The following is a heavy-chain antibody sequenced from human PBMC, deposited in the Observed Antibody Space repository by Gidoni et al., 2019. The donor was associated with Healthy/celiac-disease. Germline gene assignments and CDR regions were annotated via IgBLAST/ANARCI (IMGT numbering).Heavy chain of an antibody. Sequence: QVQLQQWGAGLLKPSETLSLTCAVYGGSFSGYYWSWIRQPPGKGLEGIGEINHSGSTNYNPSLKSRVTISVDTSKNQFSLKLSSVTAADTTVYYCARGYYDSSGYQGAFDIWGQGTMVTVSS. J-gene: IGHJ3*02. D-gene: IGHD3-22*01. CDR3: ARGYYDSSGYQGAFDI. CDR1: GGSFSGYY. V-gene: IGHV4-34*01. CDR2: INHSGST.